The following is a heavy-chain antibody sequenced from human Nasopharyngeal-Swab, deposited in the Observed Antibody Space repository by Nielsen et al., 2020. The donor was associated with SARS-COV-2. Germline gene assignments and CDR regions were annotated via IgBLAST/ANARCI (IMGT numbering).Heavy chain of an antibody. J-gene: IGHJ6*02. D-gene: IGHD6-19*01. Sequence: GESLKISCAASGFTFSSYAMSWVRQAPGKGLEWVSAISGSGGSTYYADSVEGRFTISRDNSKNTLYLQMNSLRAEDTAVYYCAKDDRRSQWLVDYYYGMDVWGQGTTVTVSS. CDR3: AKDDRRSQWLVDYYYGMDV. V-gene: IGHV3-23*01. CDR1: GFTFSSYA. CDR2: ISGSGGST.